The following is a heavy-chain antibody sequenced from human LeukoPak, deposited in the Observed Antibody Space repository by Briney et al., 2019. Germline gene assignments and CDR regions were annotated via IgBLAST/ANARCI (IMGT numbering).Heavy chain of an antibody. J-gene: IGHJ4*02. CDR2: IHYSGST. D-gene: IGHD3-22*01. Sequence: LETLSLTCTVSGGSISGTSYYWCWIRQPPGKGLEWIGNIHYSGSTYYNASLQSRVTISVDTSKNQFSLKLNSVTAADTAVYYCARDWNYYDTSGYHRPFDYWGQGTRVTVSS. CDR1: GGSISGTSYY. CDR3: ARDWNYYDTSGYHRPFDY. V-gene: IGHV4-39*07.